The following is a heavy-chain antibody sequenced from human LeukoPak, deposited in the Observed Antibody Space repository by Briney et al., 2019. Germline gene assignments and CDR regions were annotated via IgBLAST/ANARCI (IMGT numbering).Heavy chain of an antibody. CDR2: LWYDGTDE. CDR3: ARRGTPNAFDL. CDR1: GFTFNNYG. V-gene: IGHV3-33*01. D-gene: IGHD3-16*01. J-gene: IGHJ3*01. Sequence: GGSLRLSCAASGFTFNNYGMHWVRQAPGRGLEWVALLWYDGTDENYADSVKGRFTISRDNSKNTMYLQMNNLRAEDTAVYYCARRGTPNAFDLWGQGTMVTVSS.